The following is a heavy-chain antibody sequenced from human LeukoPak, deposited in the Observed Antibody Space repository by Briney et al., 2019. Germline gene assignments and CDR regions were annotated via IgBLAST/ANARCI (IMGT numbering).Heavy chain of an antibody. V-gene: IGHV4-4*07. Sequence: NASETLSLTCTVSGGSISSYYWTWIRQPAGKGLECIGRIYPSGNTNYNPSLKSRVTMSVDTSKNQSSLKLSSVTAADTAVYYCARENSGGYREFDYWGQGTLVTVSS. D-gene: IGHD1-26*01. CDR3: ARENSGGYREFDY. J-gene: IGHJ4*02. CDR2: IYPSGNT. CDR1: GGSISSYY.